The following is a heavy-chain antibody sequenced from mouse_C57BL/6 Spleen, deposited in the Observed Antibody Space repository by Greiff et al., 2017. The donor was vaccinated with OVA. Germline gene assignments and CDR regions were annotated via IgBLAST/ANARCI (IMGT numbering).Heavy chain of an antibody. D-gene: IGHD2-4*01. CDR3: ARSADYAYYFDY. V-gene: IGHV1-7*01. CDR2: INPSSGYT. J-gene: IGHJ2*01. Sequence: VPLVESGAELAKPGASVKLSCKASGYTFTSYWMHWVQQRPGQGLEWIGNINPSSGYTKYNQKFKDKATLTADKYSSTAYMQLSILTYEDSAVYYGARSADYAYYFDYWGQGTTLTVSS. CDR1: GYTFTSYW.